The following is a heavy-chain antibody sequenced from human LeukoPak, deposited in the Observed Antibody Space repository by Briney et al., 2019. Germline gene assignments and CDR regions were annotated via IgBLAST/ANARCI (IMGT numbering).Heavy chain of an antibody. CDR1: GFTFSSYS. Sequence: SGGSLRLFCAASGFTFSSYSMNWVRQAPGKGLEWVSYISSSSSTIYYADSVKGRFTISRDNAKNSLYLQMNSLRAEDTAVYYCARGNGDYYYYYMDVWGKGTTVTVSS. D-gene: IGHD1-1*01. J-gene: IGHJ6*03. CDR2: ISSSSSTI. V-gene: IGHV3-48*04. CDR3: ARGNGDYYYYYMDV.